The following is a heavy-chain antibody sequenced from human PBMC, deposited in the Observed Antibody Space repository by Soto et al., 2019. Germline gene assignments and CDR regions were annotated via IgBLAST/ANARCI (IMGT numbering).Heavy chain of an antibody. CDR1: GYTFTSYY. CDR2: INPSGGST. D-gene: IGHD2-21*02. V-gene: IGHV1-46*01. J-gene: IGHJ6*02. Sequence: ASVKVSCKASGYTFTSYYMHWVRQAPGQGLEWMGIINPSGGSTSYAQKFQGRVTMTRDTSTSTVYMELSSLRSEDTAVYYCARSYCGGDCYSRTLDYYYYGMDVWGQGTTVTVSS. CDR3: ARSYCGGDCYSRTLDYYYYGMDV.